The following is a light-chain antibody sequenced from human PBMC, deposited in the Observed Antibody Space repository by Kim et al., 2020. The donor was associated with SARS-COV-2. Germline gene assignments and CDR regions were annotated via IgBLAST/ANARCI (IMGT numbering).Light chain of an antibody. Sequence: SRGPSSPLASRHTQSVSSTYFSGLQQHPGQVPRLLIYGASNRATVIPDRFSGSGSGTDFTLSNSRLDPEDFVVYYCQQYGSAPRTFGQGTKLEI. CDR3: QQYGSAPRT. V-gene: IGKV3-20*01. CDR2: GAS. J-gene: IGKJ2*01. CDR1: QSVSSTY.